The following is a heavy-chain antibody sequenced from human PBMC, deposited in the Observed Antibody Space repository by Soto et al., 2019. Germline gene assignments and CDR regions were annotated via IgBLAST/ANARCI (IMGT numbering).Heavy chain of an antibody. J-gene: IGHJ4*02. CDR2: IYYTGRT. V-gene: IGHV4-61*03. Sequence: SETLSLTCSVSGASVNSGSYYWSWIRQPPGKGLEWIGYIYYTGRTDYNPSLKSRVTISVDTSKNRYSLELSSVTAADTAVYYCARDYDYFDYWGQGTLVTVSS. CDR3: ARDYDYFDY. CDR1: GASVNSGSYY. D-gene: IGHD3-16*01.